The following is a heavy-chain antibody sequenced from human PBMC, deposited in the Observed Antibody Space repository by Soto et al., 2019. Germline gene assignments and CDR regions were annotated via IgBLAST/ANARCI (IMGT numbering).Heavy chain of an antibody. V-gene: IGHV1-69*13. CDR3: ASYPRSYVDTAREYYYYYGMDV. Sequence: ASVKVSCKASGGTFSSYAISWVRQAPGQGLEWMGGIIPIFGTANYAQKFQGRVTITADESTSTAYMELSSLRSEDTAVYYCASYPRSYVDTAREYYYYYGMDVWGQGTTVTVSS. J-gene: IGHJ6*02. CDR1: GGTFSSYA. CDR2: IIPIFGTA. D-gene: IGHD5-18*01.